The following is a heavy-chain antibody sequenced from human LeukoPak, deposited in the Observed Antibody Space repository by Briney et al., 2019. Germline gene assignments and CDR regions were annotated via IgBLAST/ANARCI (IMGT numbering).Heavy chain of an antibody. D-gene: IGHD6-6*01. CDR3: ARLSIAAPH. CDR1: GGSFSGYY. V-gene: IGHV4-34*01. CDR2: INHSGST. Sequence: PSETLSLTCALYGGSFSGYYWSWIRQPPGKGLEWIGEINHSGSTNYNPSLKSRVTISVDTSKNQFSLKLSSVTAADTAVYYCARLSIAAPHWGQGTLVTVSS. J-gene: IGHJ4*02.